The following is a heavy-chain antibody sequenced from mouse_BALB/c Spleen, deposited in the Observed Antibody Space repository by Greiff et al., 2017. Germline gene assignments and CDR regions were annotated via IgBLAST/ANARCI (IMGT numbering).Heavy chain of an antibody. CDR3: ARDDGYYGYYAMDD. V-gene: IGHV1-87*01. Sequence: VQLVESGAELARPGASVKLSCKASGYTFTSYWMQWVKQRPGQGLEWIGAIYPGDGDTRYTQKFKGKATLTADKSSSTAYMQLSSLASEDSAVYYCARDDGYYGYYAMDDWGQGTSVTVSS. CDR2: IYPGDGDT. J-gene: IGHJ4*01. D-gene: IGHD2-3*01. CDR1: GYTFTSYW.